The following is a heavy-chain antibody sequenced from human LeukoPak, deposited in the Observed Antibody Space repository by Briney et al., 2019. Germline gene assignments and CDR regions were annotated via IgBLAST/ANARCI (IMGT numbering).Heavy chain of an antibody. CDR2: LSGSGDST. CDR3: AETGSRFHYYGMDV. J-gene: IGHJ6*02. V-gene: IGHV3-23*01. D-gene: IGHD1-14*01. Sequence: GGSPRLSCAASGFTFRTYAMSWVRQAPGKGLEWVSVLSGSGDSTFYADSVKGRFTISRDNSKNILYLQMNSLRAEDTAVYYCAETGSRFHYYGMDVWGQGTTVTVSS. CDR1: GFTFRTYA.